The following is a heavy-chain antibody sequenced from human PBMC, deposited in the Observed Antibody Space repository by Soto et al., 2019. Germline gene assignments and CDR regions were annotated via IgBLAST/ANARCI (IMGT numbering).Heavy chain of an antibody. D-gene: IGHD2-15*01. CDR2: IYWEDDN. CDR1: GFSLSTSGVG. CDR3: APHEYCQAFDY. J-gene: IGHJ4*02. V-gene: IGHV2-5*02. Sequence: QITLKESGPTLVKPTQTLTLTCTFSGFSLSTSGVGVGWIRQPPGKALEWLVLIYWEDDNRYSPSLNNRLTTTKDTSKNQVVLTMTNMDPVDTATYYCAPHEYCQAFDYWGQGTLVTVS.